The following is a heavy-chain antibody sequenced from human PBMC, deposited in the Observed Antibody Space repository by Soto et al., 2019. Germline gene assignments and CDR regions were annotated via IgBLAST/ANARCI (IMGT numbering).Heavy chain of an antibody. Sequence: GESLKISCKGSGYSFTSYWISWVRQMPGKGLEWMGRIDPSDSYTNYSPSFQGHVTISADKSISTAYPQWSSLKPSDTAMYYCARYRSGCYYKGFSYGMDVWGRGTTDTVSS. CDR3: ARYRSGCYYKGFSYGMDV. J-gene: IGHJ6*01. CDR1: GYSFTSYW. D-gene: IGHD3-10*01. V-gene: IGHV5-10-1*01. CDR2: IDPSDSYT.